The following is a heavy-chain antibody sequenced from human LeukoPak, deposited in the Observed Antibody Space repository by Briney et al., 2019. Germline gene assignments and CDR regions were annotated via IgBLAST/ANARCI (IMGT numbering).Heavy chain of an antibody. V-gene: IGHV3-21*01. Sequence: GGSLRLSCAASGFTFSSYSMNWVRQAPGKGLEWVSSISGSSSYINHADSVKGRFTISRDNAQNSLFLQLNSLRAEDTAVYYCARDPYSSGWYKDAFDIWGQGTMVTVSS. CDR1: GFTFSSYS. D-gene: IGHD6-19*01. J-gene: IGHJ3*02. CDR2: ISGSSSYI. CDR3: ARDPYSSGWYKDAFDI.